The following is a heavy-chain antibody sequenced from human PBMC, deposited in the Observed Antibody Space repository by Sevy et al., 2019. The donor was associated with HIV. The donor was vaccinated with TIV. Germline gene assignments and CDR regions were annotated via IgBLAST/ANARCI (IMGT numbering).Heavy chain of an antibody. V-gene: IGHV1-2*06. Sequence: GASVKVSCNPSGYTFTAYQMHWVRQAPGQGLEWLGRISPKGGGTKYAQTFSGRITLTRDTSIVTFYMELSNLTPDDTAVYYCAMDLSGDKITFFDFWGQGTLVTVSS. CDR2: ISPKGGGT. CDR3: AMDLSGDKITFFDF. D-gene: IGHD5-12*01. J-gene: IGHJ4*02. CDR1: GYTFTAYQ.